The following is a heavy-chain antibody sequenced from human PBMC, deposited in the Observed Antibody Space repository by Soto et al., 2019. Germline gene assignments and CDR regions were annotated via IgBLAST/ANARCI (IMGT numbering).Heavy chain of an antibody. CDR2: IYYSGST. CDR1: GGSISSGGYY. CDR3: ARGLNSSGPRWFDP. D-gene: IGHD3-22*01. Sequence: TLSLTCTVSGGSISSGGYYWSWIRQHPGKGLEWIGYIYYSGSTYYNPSLKSRVTISVDTSKNQFSLKLSSVTAADTAVYYCARGLNSSGPRWFDPWGQGTLVTVSS. J-gene: IGHJ5*02. V-gene: IGHV4-31*03.